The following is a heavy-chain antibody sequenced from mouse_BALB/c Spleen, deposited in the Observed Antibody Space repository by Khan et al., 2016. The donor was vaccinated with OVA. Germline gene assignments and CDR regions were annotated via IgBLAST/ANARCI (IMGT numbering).Heavy chain of an antibody. Sequence: QIQLVQSGPELKKPGETVKISCKASGYTFKDYSMHWVKQAPGKGLKWMGWINTETGEPTYADDFKGRFAFSLETSASTAYLQINNLKNEDTATYFCARDRYDYFDYWGQGTTLAVSS. J-gene: IGHJ2*01. CDR3: ARDRYDYFDY. CDR2: INTETGEP. D-gene: IGHD2-14*01. CDR1: GYTFKDYS. V-gene: IGHV9-2-1*01.